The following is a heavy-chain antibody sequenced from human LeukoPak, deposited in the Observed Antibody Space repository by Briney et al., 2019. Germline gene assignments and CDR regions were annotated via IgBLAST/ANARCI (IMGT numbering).Heavy chain of an antibody. CDR2: IYYSGST. Sequence: SETLSLTCTVSGGSISSNSYYWGWIRQPPGKGLKWIGSIYYSGSTYYNPSLKSRVTISVDTSKNQFSLKLSSVTAADTAVYYCARGRWSGYYGRGNYYYYYYMDVWGKGTTVTVSS. D-gene: IGHD3-3*01. CDR1: GGSISSNSYY. V-gene: IGHV4-39*01. J-gene: IGHJ6*03. CDR3: ARGRWSGYYGRGNYYYYYYMDV.